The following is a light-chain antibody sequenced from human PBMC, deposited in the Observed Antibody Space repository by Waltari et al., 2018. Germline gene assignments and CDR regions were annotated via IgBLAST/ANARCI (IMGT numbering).Light chain of an antibody. CDR1: RRAVGNYNL. CDR2: EVT. CDR3: CSYVGLGTYV. J-gene: IGLJ1*01. Sequence: QSGLAQPASASGSPGQSLTITCTGTRRAVGNYNLFPWYQQRPGKAPRLLIYEVTKRAPGTSDRFSASKSGNTASLSISGLQAQEDEADYYCCSYVGLGTYVFGTGTKVTV. V-gene: IGLV2-23*02.